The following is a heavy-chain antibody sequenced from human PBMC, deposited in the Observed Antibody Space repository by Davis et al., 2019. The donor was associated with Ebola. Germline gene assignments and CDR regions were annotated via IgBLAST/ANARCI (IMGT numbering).Heavy chain of an antibody. CDR1: GGSISSYY. D-gene: IGHD3-3*01. Sequence: SETLSLTCTVSGGSISSYYWSWIRQPPGKGLEWIGEINHSGSTNYNPSLKSRVTKSVDTSKNQFSLKLSSVTAADTAVYYCARGRFLDFWGQGTLVTVSS. V-gene: IGHV4-34*01. CDR2: INHSGST. J-gene: IGHJ4*02. CDR3: ARGRFLDF.